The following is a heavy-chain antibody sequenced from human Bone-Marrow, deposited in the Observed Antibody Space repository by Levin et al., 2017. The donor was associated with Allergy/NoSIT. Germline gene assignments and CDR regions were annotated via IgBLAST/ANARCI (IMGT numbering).Heavy chain of an antibody. CDR1: GGSISSGGYS. Sequence: SQTLSLTCAVSGGSISSGGYSWSWIRQPPGKGLEWIGYIYHSGSTYYNPSLKSRVTISVDRSKNQFSLKLSSVTAADTAVYYCARWIEIGTQYYFDYWGQGTLVTVSS. V-gene: IGHV4-30-2*01. D-gene: IGHD2/OR15-2a*01. J-gene: IGHJ4*02. CDR2: IYHSGST. CDR3: ARWIEIGTQYYFDY.